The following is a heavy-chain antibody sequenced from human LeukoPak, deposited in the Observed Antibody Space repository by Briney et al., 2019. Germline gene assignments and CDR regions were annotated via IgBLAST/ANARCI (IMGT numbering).Heavy chain of an antibody. Sequence: GGSLRLSCAASGFTFSSYGMHWVRQAPGKGLEWVAVTWYDGSNKYYADSVKGRFTISRDNSKNTLYLQMNSLRAEDTAVYYCAKSMVRGDNDAFDIWGQGTMVTVSS. CDR1: GFTFSSYG. CDR3: AKSMVRGDNDAFDI. V-gene: IGHV3-33*06. CDR2: TWYDGSNK. D-gene: IGHD3-10*01. J-gene: IGHJ3*02.